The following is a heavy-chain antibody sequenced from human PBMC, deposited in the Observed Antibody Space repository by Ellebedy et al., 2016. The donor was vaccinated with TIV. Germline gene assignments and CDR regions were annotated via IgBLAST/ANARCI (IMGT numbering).Heavy chain of an antibody. V-gene: IGHV4-59*01. J-gene: IGHJ3*02. CDR3: ARDQGFGELFSGYAFDI. CDR2: IFYSGTT. Sequence: SETLSLTXTVSGGSISSYYWSWIRQPPGKGLEWIGYIFYSGTTKYNPSLKSRVNISVDMSKKQFSLKLSSVTAADTAVYYCARDQGFGELFSGYAFDIWGQGTMVTVSS. D-gene: IGHD3-10*01. CDR1: GGSISSYY.